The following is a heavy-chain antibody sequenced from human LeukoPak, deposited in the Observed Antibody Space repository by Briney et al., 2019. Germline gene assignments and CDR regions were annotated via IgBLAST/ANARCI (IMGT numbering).Heavy chain of an antibody. CDR3: ARSRGDILTDYLRDFDY. CDR2: ISAYNGNT. J-gene: IGHJ4*02. D-gene: IGHD3-9*01. Sequence: ASVKVSCKAFGYTFTSYGISWVRLAPGQGLEWMGWISAYNGNTNYAQKLQGRVTMTTDTSTSTAYMELRSLRSDDTAVYYCARSRGDILTDYLRDFDYWGQGTLVTVSS. V-gene: IGHV1-18*01. CDR1: GYTFTSYG.